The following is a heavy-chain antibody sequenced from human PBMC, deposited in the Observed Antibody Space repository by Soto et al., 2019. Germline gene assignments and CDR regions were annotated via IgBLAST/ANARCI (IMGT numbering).Heavy chain of an antibody. J-gene: IGHJ4*02. CDR2: IYYSGST. CDR3: ARGSSGYDFSFDY. D-gene: IGHD5-12*01. V-gene: IGHV4-59*08. Sequence: SETLSLTCTVSGGSISSYYWSWIRQPPGKGLEWIGYIYYSGSTNYNPSLKSRVTISVDTSKNQFSLKLSSVTAADTAVYYCARGSSGYDFSFDYWGQGTLVTVSS. CDR1: GGSISSYY.